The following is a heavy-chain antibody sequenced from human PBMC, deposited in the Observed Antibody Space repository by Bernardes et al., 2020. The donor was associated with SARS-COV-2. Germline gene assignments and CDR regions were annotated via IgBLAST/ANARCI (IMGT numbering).Heavy chain of an antibody. CDR2: VYGSGST. D-gene: IGHD2-15*01. CDR1: GGSISDFY. J-gene: IGHJ4*01. V-gene: IGHV4-4*07. Sequence: ETLSLTCTVSGGSISDFYWSWIRQPAGKGLEWIGRVYGSGSTRYNPSLASRVTITEDTSKNQFSLKLSSVTAADTAVYYCAREQGSGDFDYWGQGTLVTVSS. CDR3: AREQGSGDFDY.